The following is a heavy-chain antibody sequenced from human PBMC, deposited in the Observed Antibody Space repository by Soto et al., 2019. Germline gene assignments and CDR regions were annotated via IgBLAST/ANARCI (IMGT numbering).Heavy chain of an antibody. CDR3: ASRDPGTSVDY. CDR1: GGSFTSNNW. J-gene: IGHJ4*02. V-gene: IGHV4-4*02. CDR2: IYRTGST. D-gene: IGHD1-7*01. Sequence: SETLSLTCAVSGGSFTSNNWWTWVRQPPGQGLEWIGEIYRTGSTNYNPSLKSRVTISLDKSENQFPLKVTSLTAADTAVYYCASRDPGTSVDYWGQGTLVTVSS.